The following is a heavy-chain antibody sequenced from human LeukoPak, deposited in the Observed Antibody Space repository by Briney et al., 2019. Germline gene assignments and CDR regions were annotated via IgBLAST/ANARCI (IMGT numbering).Heavy chain of an antibody. Sequence: RSLRLSCAASGFTFSSYGMHWVRQAPGKGREGVAVISYDGSNKYYADSVKGRFTISRDNSNNTLYLQMNSLRAEDTAVYYCAKDRPPECSSTSCFAEYFQHWGQGTLVTVSS. CDR2: ISYDGSNK. CDR1: GFTFSSYG. D-gene: IGHD2-2*01. J-gene: IGHJ1*01. V-gene: IGHV3-30*18. CDR3: AKDRPPECSSTSCFAEYFQH.